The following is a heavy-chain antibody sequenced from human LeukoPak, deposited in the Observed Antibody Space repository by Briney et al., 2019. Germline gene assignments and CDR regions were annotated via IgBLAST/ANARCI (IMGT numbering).Heavy chain of an antibody. CDR3: ARGGNSSSSLFDY. CDR1: GGSFSGYY. V-gene: IGHV4-34*01. Sequence: SETLSLTRAVYGGSFSGYYWSWIRQPPGKGLEWIGEINHSGSTNYNPSLKSRVTISVDTSKNQFSLKLSSVTAADTAVYYCARGGNSSSSLFDYWGQGTLVTVSS. D-gene: IGHD6-6*01. J-gene: IGHJ4*02. CDR2: INHSGST.